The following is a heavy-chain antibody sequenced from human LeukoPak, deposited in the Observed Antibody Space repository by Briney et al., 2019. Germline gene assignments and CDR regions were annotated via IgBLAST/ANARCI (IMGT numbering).Heavy chain of an antibody. V-gene: IGHV1-8*01. D-gene: IGHD3-9*01. CDR3: ARGSRVSTIFRTY. CDR1: GYTFTSYD. J-gene: IGHJ4*02. Sequence: GASVKVSCKASGYTFTSYDINWVRQATGQGLEWMGWINPNSGNTGYAQKFQGRVTMTRNTSISTAYMELSSLRSEDTAVYYCARGSRVSTIFRTYWGQGTLVTVSS. CDR2: INPNSGNT.